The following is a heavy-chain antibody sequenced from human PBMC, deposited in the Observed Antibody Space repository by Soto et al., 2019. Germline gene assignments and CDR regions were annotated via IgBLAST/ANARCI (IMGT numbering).Heavy chain of an antibody. CDR2: ISGSGGST. CDR3: AKVGTDFMITFGEV. CDR1: GFTFSSYA. J-gene: IGHJ4*02. Sequence: GGSLRLSCAASGFTFSSYAMSWVRQAPGKGLEWVSAISGSGGSTYYADSVKGRFTISRDNSKNTLYLQMNSLRAEDTAVYYCAKVGTDFMITFGEVWGQGTLVTVSS. V-gene: IGHV3-23*01. D-gene: IGHD3-16*01.